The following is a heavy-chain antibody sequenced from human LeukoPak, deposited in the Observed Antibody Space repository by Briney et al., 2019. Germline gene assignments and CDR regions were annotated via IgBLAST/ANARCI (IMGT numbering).Heavy chain of an antibody. CDR2: IYYSGSM. D-gene: IGHD6-6*01. J-gene: IGHJ1*01. V-gene: IGHV4-39*07. Sequence: KTSETLSLTCTVSGGSISSYSYHWGWIRQPPGKGLEWIGSIYYSGSMYYNPSLKSRVTISVDTSKNQFSLKLSSVTAADTAVYYCARPGGIAARPRYFQHWGQGTLVTVSS. CDR3: ARPGGIAARPRYFQH. CDR1: GGSISSYSYH.